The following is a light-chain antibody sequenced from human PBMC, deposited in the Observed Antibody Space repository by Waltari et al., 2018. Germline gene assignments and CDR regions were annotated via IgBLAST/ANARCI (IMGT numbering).Light chain of an antibody. CDR1: SANIRSNT. J-gene: IGLJ1*01. CDR2: NNT. CDR3: AAWDDSLPGVFV. V-gene: IGLV1-44*01. Sequence: QSVVTQPPSASGTPGQRVTISCAGRSANIRSNTCNWSQHLQGTTPKLLIYNNTKRPSVVPDRFSGSKSGTSASLAISGLQSEDEADYYCAAWDDSLPGVFVFGSGTKVTVL.